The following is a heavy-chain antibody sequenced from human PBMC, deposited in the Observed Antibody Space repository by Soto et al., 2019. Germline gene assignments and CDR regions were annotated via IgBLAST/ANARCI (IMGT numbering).Heavy chain of an antibody. Sequence: SVKVSCKASGGTFSSYDISWVRQAPGQGLEWMGGIIPIFGTANYAQKFQGRVTITADESTSTAYMELSSLRSEDTAVYYCARDGCSGGSCYGQHYYYGMDVWGQGTTVTVSS. D-gene: IGHD2-15*01. J-gene: IGHJ6*02. CDR1: GGTFSSYD. V-gene: IGHV1-69*13. CDR2: IIPIFGTA. CDR3: ARDGCSGGSCYGQHYYYGMDV.